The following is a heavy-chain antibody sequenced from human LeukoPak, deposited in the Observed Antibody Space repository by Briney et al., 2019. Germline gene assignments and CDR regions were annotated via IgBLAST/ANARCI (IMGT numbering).Heavy chain of an antibody. V-gene: IGHV3-48*03. CDR1: GFIFSSYE. J-gene: IGHJ6*03. Sequence: GGSLRLSCAASGFIFSSYEMNWVRQAPGKGLEWVSYISSSGSTIYYADSVKGRFTISRDNAKNSLYLQMNSLRAEDTAVYYCARTTGDSSGYWVPYYYYYMDVWGKGTTVTISS. CDR2: ISSSGSTI. CDR3: ARTTGDSSGYWVPYYYYYMDV. D-gene: IGHD3-22*01.